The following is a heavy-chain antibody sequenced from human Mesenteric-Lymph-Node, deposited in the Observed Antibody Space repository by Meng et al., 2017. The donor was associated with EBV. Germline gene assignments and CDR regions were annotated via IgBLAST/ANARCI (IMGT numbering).Heavy chain of an antibody. Sequence: QVQLQESGPGLVKPSQTLSLTCAVSGGSISSGGYYWSWIRQPPGKGLEWIGYIYYSGSTYYNPSLKSRVTISVDTSKNQFSLKLSSVTAADTAVYYCAREYSSGWYASYYFDYWGQGTLGTVDS. CDR1: GGSISSGGYY. D-gene: IGHD6-19*01. V-gene: IGHV4-30-4*01. CDR3: AREYSSGWYASYYFDY. CDR2: IYYSGST. J-gene: IGHJ4*02.